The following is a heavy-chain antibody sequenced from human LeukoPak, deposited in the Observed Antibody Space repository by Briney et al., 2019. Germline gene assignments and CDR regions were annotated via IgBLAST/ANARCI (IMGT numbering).Heavy chain of an antibody. CDR3: ARESIVVVPAAIRHYYYYGMDV. CDR1: GYTFTSYG. Sequence: ASVKVSCKASGYTFTSYGISWVRQAPGQRLEWMGWISAYNGSTNYAQKLQGRVTMTTDTSTSTAYMELRSLRSDDTAVYYCARESIVVVPAAIRHYYYYGMDVWGQGTTVTVSS. CDR2: ISAYNGST. D-gene: IGHD2-2*02. V-gene: IGHV1-18*01. J-gene: IGHJ6*02.